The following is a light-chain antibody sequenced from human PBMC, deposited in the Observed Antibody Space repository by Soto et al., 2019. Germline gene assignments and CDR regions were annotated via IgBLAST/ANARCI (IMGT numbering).Light chain of an antibody. CDR3: NSYTSRYTFV. CDR2: EVN. J-gene: IGLJ1*01. CDR1: SSDVGGYNY. Sequence: QSVLAQPASVSWSPGQSITISCTGTSSDVGGYNYVSWYQQHPGKAPKLMIYEVNNRPSEVSNRFSGSKSGNTASLTISGLQPEDEADYYCNSYTSRYTFVLGTGTKGTVL. V-gene: IGLV2-14*01.